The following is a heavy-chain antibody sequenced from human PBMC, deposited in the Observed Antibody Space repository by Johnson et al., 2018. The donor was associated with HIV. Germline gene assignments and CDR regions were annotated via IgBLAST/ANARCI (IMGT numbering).Heavy chain of an antibody. CDR1: GFTFDDYG. CDR3: ARVRVGAILADAFDI. D-gene: IGHD2-15*01. V-gene: IGHV3-20*04. Sequence: VQLVESGGGVVRPGGSLRLSCAASGFTFDDYGMSWVRQAPGKGLEWVSGINWNGGNTGHADSVKGRFTTSRDNSKNSLYLQMNSLRADDTALYYCARVRVGAILADAFDIWGQGTMVTVSS. J-gene: IGHJ3*02. CDR2: INWNGGNT.